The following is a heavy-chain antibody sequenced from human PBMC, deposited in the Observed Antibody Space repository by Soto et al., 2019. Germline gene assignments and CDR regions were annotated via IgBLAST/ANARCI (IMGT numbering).Heavy chain of an antibody. V-gene: IGHV4-34*01. CDR3: ARAHQWPYYYGSGSRKFQFDY. CDR1: GGSFSGYY. J-gene: IGHJ4*02. CDR2: INHSGST. D-gene: IGHD3-10*01. Sequence: SETLSLTCAVYGGSFSGYYWSWIRQPPGKGLEWIGEINHSGSTNYNPSLKSRVTISVDTSKNQFSLKLSSVTAADTAVYYCARAHQWPYYYGSGSRKFQFDYWGQGTLVTVSS.